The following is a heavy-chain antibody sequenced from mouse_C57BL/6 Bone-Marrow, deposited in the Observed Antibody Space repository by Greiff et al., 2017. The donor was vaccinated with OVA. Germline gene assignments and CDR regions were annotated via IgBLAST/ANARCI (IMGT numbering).Heavy chain of an antibody. D-gene: IGHD2-5*01. CDR2: ISYDGSN. V-gene: IGHV3-6*01. CDR3: AKGAYYSNYPDY. J-gene: IGHJ2*01. CDR1: GYSITSGYY. Sequence: EVKLQESGPGLVKPSQSLSLTCSVTGYSITSGYYWNWIRQFPGNKLEWMGYISYDGSNNYNPSLKNRISITRDTSKNQFFLKLNSVTTEDTATYYCAKGAYYSNYPDYWGQGTTLTVSS.